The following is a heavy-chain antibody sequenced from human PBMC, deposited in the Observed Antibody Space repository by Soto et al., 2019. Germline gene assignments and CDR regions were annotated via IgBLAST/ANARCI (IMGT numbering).Heavy chain of an antibody. Sequence: ASVKVSCKTSGYSFTNFGISWVRQAPGQGLEWVEWISGHSDTTHHAQKFQGRVILTTDKSTSTAYMELRSLRSDDTAVYYCARDPYYESHIKNWFDTWGQGTLVTVSS. CDR1: GYSFTNFG. CDR2: ISGHSDTT. D-gene: IGHD3-22*01. J-gene: IGHJ5*02. V-gene: IGHV1-18*01. CDR3: ARDPYYESHIKNWFDT.